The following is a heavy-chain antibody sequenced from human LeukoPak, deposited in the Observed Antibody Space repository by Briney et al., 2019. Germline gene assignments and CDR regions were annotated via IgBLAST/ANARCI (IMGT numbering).Heavy chain of an antibody. V-gene: IGHV3-23*01. CDR3: AKSPSYYDFWSGYPESPSDNWFGP. CDR1: GFTFSSYA. J-gene: IGHJ5*02. CDR2: ISGSGGST. D-gene: IGHD3-3*01. Sequence: GGSLRLSCAASGFTFSSYAMSWVRQAPGKGLEWVSAISGSGGSTYYADSVKGRFTISRDNSKNTLYLQMNSLRAEDTAVYYCAKSPSYYDFWSGYPESPSDNWFGPWGQGTLVTVSS.